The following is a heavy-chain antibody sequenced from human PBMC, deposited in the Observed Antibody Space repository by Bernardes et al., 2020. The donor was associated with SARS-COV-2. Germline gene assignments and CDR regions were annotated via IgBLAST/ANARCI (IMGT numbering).Heavy chain of an antibody. Sequence: SETLSLTCAVYGASLSCGGYSWRWIRQPRGKGLEWIGYPYHSRCTHHNPSLKCRVTITVDRPKNQVPLKLSSGTAAGTAVYYCARAPLWLGELSPDAFDIWSKGTMVTVSS. CDR1: GASLSCGGYS. D-gene: IGHD3-10*01. CDR3: ARAPLWLGELSPDAFDI. CDR2: PYHSRCT. J-gene: IGHJ3*02. V-gene: IGHV4-30-2*01.